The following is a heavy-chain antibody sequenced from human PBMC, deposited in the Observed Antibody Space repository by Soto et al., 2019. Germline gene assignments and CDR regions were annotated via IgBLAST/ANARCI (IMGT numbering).Heavy chain of an antibody. V-gene: IGHV3-30-3*01. CDR3: ARDSGDSSGNWLGPRGAMSFLAFDI. CDR2: ISYDGSNK. Sequence: HPGGSLRLSCAASGFTFSSYAMHWVRQAPGKGLEWVAVISYDGSNKYYADSVKGRFTISRDNSKNTLYLQMNSLRAEDTAVYYCARDSGDSSGNWLGPRGAMSFLAFDIWGQGTMVTVSS. CDR1: GFTFSSYA. D-gene: IGHD3-22*01. J-gene: IGHJ3*02.